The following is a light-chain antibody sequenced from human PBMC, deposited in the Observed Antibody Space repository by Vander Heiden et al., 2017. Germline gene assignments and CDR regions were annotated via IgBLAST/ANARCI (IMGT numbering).Light chain of an antibody. CDR3: QQYYSTPT. V-gene: IGKV4-1*01. CDR1: QSVLYSSNNKNY. J-gene: IGKJ5*01. CDR2: WAS. Sequence: DIVMTQSPDSLAVSLGERATINCKSSQSVLYSSNNKNYLAWYQQKPGQPPTLLIYWASTRESGVPDRFSGSGSGTDFTLTSSSLQAEDVAVYYCQQYYSTPTFGQGTRLEIK.